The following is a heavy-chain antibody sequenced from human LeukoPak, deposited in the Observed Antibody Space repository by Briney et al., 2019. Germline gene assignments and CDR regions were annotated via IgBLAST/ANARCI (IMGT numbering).Heavy chain of an antibody. D-gene: IGHD5-24*01. Sequence: GSSVKVSCKASGCTFSCYAISWVRQPPGQGLEWMGIIIPILGIANYAQKFQGRVTITADKSTSKAYMDLSSLRSEDTDVYYCAGDTDGYNPTDYWGQGTLVTASS. J-gene: IGHJ4*02. CDR1: GCTFSCYA. CDR2: IIPILGIA. V-gene: IGHV1-69*04. CDR3: AGDTDGYNPTDY.